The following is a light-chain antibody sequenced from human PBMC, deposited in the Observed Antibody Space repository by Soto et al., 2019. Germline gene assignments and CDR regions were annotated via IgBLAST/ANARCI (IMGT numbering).Light chain of an antibody. J-gene: IGKJ4*01. CDR2: WAS. Sequence: DIVMTQSPDSLAVSLGERATINCKSSQSVLYSSNNKNYLAWYQQKPGQPPKLLIYWASTRESGVPDRFSGSGSGTDFTLTVSSLQAEAVAVYYGQQYDNLRLTFGGGTKVEIK. V-gene: IGKV4-1*01. CDR3: QQYDNLRLT. CDR1: QSVLYSSNNKNY.